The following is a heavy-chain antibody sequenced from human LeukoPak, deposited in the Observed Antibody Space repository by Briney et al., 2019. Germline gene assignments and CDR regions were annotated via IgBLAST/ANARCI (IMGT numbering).Heavy chain of an antibody. CDR3: ARSRLQEDPVFQH. CDR1: GFTFSSYG. D-gene: IGHD2-15*01. Sequence: GGTLRLSCAASGFTFSSYGMSWVRQAPGKGLEWVSAISGSGGSTYYADSVKGRFTISRDNSKNTLYLQMNSLRAEDTALYYCARSRLQEDPVFQHWGQGTLVTVSS. CDR2: ISGSGGST. J-gene: IGHJ1*01. V-gene: IGHV3-23*01.